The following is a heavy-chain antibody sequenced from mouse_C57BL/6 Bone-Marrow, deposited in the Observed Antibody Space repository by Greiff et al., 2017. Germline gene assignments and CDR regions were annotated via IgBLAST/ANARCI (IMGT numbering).Heavy chain of an antibody. CDR3: ARGSRNSKAWFAY. J-gene: IGHJ3*01. D-gene: IGHD2-5*01. CDR1: GYTFTDYY. V-gene: IGHV1-19*01. CDR2: INPYNGGT. Sequence: EVQLVESGPVLVKPGASVKMSCKASGYTFTDYYMNWVKQSPGKSLEWIGVINPYNGGTSYNQTFKGKATLTVDKSSSTAYMESHILTSEDSAVYYCARGSRNSKAWFAYWGQGTLVTVSA.